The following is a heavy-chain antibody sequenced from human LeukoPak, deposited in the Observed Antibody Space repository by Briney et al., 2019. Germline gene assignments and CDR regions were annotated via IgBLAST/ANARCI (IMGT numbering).Heavy chain of an antibody. CDR2: IRYDGSNK. V-gene: IGHV3-30*02. CDR1: GFTFSSYG. J-gene: IGHJ5*02. CDR3: AKRDCSGGSCYGGNWFDP. Sequence: GGSLRLSCAASGFTFSSYGMHWVRQAPGKGLEWAAFIRYDGSNKYYADSVKGRFTISRDNSKNTLYLQMNSLRAEDTAVYYCAKRDCSGGSCYGGNWFDPWGQGTLVTVSS. D-gene: IGHD2-15*01.